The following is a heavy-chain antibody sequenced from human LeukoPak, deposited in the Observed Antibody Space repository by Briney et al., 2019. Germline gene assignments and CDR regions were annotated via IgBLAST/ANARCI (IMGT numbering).Heavy chain of an antibody. CDR2: IYYSGST. V-gene: IGHV4-59*01. J-gene: IGHJ4*02. CDR1: GASISGYY. CDR3: ARVSPNTVTTLQYFDY. D-gene: IGHD4-17*01. Sequence: SETLSLTCTVSGASISGYYWSWIRQPPGKGLEWIGYIYYSGSTNYNPSLKSRVTISVDTSKNQLSLKLNSVTAADTAVYYCARVSPNTVTTLQYFDYWGQGILVTVSS.